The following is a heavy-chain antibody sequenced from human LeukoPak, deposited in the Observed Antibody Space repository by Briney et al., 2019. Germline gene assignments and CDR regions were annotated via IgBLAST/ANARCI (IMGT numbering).Heavy chain of an antibody. CDR3: ARDRVGAWIQLWLQFDY. J-gene: IGHJ4*02. V-gene: IGHV1-2*02. D-gene: IGHD5-18*01. Sequence: ASVKVSCKASGYTFTGYYMHWVRQAPGQGLEWMGWINPNSGGTNYAQKFQGRVTMTRDTSISTAYMELSRLRSDDTAVYYCARDRVGAWIQLWLQFDYWGQGTLVTVSS. CDR2: INPNSGGT. CDR1: GYTFTGYY.